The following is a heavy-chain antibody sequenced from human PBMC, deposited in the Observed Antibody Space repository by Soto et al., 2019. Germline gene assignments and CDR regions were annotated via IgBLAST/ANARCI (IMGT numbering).Heavy chain of an antibody. V-gene: IGHV1-46*03. Sequence: ASVKVSCKASGYTFTSYYMHWVRQAPGQGLEWMGIINPSGGSTSYAQKFQGRVTMTRDTSTSTVYMELSSLRSEDTAVYYCARARCSSTSCYARGFDPWGQGTLVTV. CDR2: INPSGGST. D-gene: IGHD2-2*01. CDR3: ARARCSSTSCYARGFDP. CDR1: GYTFTSYY. J-gene: IGHJ5*02.